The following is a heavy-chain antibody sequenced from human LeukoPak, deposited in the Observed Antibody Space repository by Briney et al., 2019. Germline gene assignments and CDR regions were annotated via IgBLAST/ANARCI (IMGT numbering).Heavy chain of an antibody. D-gene: IGHD6-13*01. V-gene: IGHV4-59*01. CDR1: GGSISSYY. Sequence: SETLSLTCTVSGGSISSYYWSWIRQPPGKGLEWIGYIYYSGSTNYNPSLKSRVTISVDTSKNQFSLKLSSVTAADTAVYYCARLYSSSWYVFFDYWGQGTLVTVSS. J-gene: IGHJ4*02. CDR3: ARLYSSSWYVFFDY. CDR2: IYYSGST.